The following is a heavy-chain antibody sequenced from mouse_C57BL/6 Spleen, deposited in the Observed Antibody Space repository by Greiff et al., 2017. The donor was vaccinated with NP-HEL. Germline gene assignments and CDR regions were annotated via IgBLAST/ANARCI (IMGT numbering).Heavy chain of an antibody. V-gene: IGHV1-81*01. CDR3: ARKPPGSSYAMDY. CDR1: GYTFTSYG. Sequence: VQLQESGAELARPGASVKLSCKASGYTFTSYGISWVKQRTGQGLEWIGEIYPRSGNTYYNEKFKGKATLTADKSSSTAYMELRSLTSEDSAVYFCARKPPGSSYAMDYWGQGTSVTVSS. J-gene: IGHJ4*01. CDR2: IYPRSGNT. D-gene: IGHD1-1*01.